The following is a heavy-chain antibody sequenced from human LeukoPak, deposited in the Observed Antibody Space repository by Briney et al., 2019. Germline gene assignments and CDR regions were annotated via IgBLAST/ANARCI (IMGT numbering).Heavy chain of an antibody. Sequence: GASVKVSCKASGYTFINYALHWVRQAPGQRLEWMGRINAGDGKTKYSQRFQGRVTMTRDTSTSTVYMELSSLRSEDTAVYYCARGGAVAGSNAWFDPWGQGTLVTVSS. CDR3: ARGGAVAGSNAWFDP. CDR1: GYTFINYA. D-gene: IGHD6-19*01. CDR2: INAGDGKT. V-gene: IGHV1-3*01. J-gene: IGHJ5*02.